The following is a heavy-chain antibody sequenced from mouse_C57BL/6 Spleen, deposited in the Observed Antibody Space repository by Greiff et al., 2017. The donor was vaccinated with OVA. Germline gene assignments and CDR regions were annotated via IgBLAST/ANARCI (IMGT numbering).Heavy chain of an antibody. CDR1: GYTFTDYY. D-gene: IGHD4-1*01. J-gene: IGHJ1*03. V-gene: IGHV1-26*01. CDR2: INPNNGGT. Sequence: EVQLQQSGPELVKPGASVKISCKASGYTFTDYYMNWVKQSPGKSLEWIGDINPNNGGTSYNQKFKGKATLTVDKSSSTAYMELRSLTSEDSAVYYCASGALGRDWYFDVWGTGTTVTVSS. CDR3: ASGALGRDWYFDV.